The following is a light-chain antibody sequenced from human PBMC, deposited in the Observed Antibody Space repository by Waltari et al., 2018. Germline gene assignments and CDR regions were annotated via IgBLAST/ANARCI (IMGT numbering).Light chain of an antibody. CDR3: SSYISSSTLEL. CDR1: SSYVGGYNY. Sequence: QSALTQPPPVSGSPGQSIPISCTGTSSYVGGYNYVSCNQQHPGKAPKLMIYDVSNRPSGVSNRFSGSKSGNTASLTISGLQAEDEADYYCSSYISSSTLELFGGGTSLTVL. V-gene: IGLV2-14*03. J-gene: IGLJ2*01. CDR2: DVS.